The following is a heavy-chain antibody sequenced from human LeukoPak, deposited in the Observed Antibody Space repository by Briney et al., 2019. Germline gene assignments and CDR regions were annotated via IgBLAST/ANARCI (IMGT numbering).Heavy chain of an antibody. CDR2: INHRGST. J-gene: IGHJ4*01. CDR1: GGSFSGYY. V-gene: IGHV4-34*01. Sequence: PSETLSLTCAVYGGSFSGYYWSWIRQPPRKGLEWIGEINHRGSTSYNPSLKSRLTISKDKFKNQFSLKLTSVTVADTAVYFCARVKAVAGTLPHLLDYWGQGTLVTVSS. CDR3: ARVKAVAGTLPHLLDY. D-gene: IGHD6-19*01.